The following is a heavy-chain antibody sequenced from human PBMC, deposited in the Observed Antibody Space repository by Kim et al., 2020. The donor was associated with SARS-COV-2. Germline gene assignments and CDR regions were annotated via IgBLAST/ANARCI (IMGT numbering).Heavy chain of an antibody. CDR3: GRVECRSRECHYFDF. J-gene: IGHJ4*01. Sequence: SETLSLTCTVSGGSVSSTTNSWAWIRQPPGQGLQWIGSIFYRGHTYFNPSLKSRVAISLDTSKHQFSLNLTSMTAADTGVYYCGRVECRSRECHYFDFWG. CDR2: IFYRGHT. D-gene: IGHD2-15*01. CDR1: GGSVSSTTNS. V-gene: IGHV4-39*01.